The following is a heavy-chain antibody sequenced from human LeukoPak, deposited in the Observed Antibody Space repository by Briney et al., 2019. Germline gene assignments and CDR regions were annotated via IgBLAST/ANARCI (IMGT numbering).Heavy chain of an antibody. D-gene: IGHD1-26*01. CDR1: GFTFNLYV. CDR3: ARDQSPKWGSGERYFDY. CDR2: LRHEGSDR. Sequence: PGRSLRLSCAASGFTFNLYVMHCVRQAPGKGLEWVAVLRHEGSDRYYADSVKGRFGISRDNSKNTLYLLMNNLRAEDTAIYYCARDQSPKWGSGERYFDYWGLGTLVTVSS. J-gene: IGHJ4*02. V-gene: IGHV3-33*08.